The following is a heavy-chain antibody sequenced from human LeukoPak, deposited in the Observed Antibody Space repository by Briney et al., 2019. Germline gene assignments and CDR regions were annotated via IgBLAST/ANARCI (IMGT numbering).Heavy chain of an antibody. Sequence: PSETLSLTCTVPGGSISSYYWSWIRQPPGRGLEWIGYIYYSGSTNYNPSLKSRVTISIDTSKNQFSLKLSSVTAADTAVYYCARQYSSGYYFFDYWGQGTLVTVSS. J-gene: IGHJ4*02. V-gene: IGHV4-59*08. D-gene: IGHD3-22*01. CDR3: ARQYSSGYYFFDY. CDR1: GGSISSYY. CDR2: IYYSGST.